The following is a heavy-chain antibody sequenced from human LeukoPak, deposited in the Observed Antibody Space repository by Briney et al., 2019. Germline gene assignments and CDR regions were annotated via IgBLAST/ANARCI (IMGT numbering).Heavy chain of an antibody. CDR2: IYHSGST. Sequence: SQTLSLTCAVSGGSISSGGYSWSWIRQPPGKGLEWIGYIYHSGSTYYNPSLKSRVTISVDRSKNQFSLKLSSVTAADTAAYYCASSLAADYYFDYWGQGTLVTVSS. J-gene: IGHJ4*02. V-gene: IGHV4-30-2*01. CDR3: ASSLAADYYFDY. CDR1: GGSISSGGYS. D-gene: IGHD3-3*02.